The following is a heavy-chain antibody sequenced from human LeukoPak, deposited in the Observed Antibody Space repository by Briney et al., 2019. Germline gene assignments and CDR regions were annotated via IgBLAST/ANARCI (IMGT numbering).Heavy chain of an antibody. CDR3: ARAKGVSTGYRPTDY. Sequence: GGSLRLSCAASGYTFSSSGMHWVRQAPGKGLEWVAVIWYDGSNRHYADPVKGRFTVSRDNSKNTLYLQMNSLRAEDTAVYYCARAKGVSTGYRPTDYWGQGTLVTVSS. V-gene: IGHV3-33*01. CDR2: IWYDGSNR. D-gene: IGHD3-22*01. J-gene: IGHJ4*02. CDR1: GYTFSSSG.